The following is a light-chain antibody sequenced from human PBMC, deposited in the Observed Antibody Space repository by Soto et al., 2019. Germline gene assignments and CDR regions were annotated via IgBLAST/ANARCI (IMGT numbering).Light chain of an antibody. Sequence: DIQMTQSPSSLSSSVGDRVTITCRASQNISIYLNWYQQNPGKAPKLLIHAASSLQSGVPSRFSGSGSETDYTLTISSLQPEDIASYYCHQSYSTPYTFGQGTKLEIK. CDR3: HQSYSTPYT. J-gene: IGKJ2*01. V-gene: IGKV1-39*01. CDR2: AAS. CDR1: QNISIY.